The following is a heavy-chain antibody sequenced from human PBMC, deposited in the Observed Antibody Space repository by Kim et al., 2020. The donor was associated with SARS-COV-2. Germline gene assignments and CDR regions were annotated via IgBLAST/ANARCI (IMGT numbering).Heavy chain of an antibody. D-gene: IGHD3-16*02. V-gene: IGHV1-24*01. J-gene: IGHJ4*02. Sequence: ASVKVSCKVSGYTLTELSMHWVRQAPGKGLEWMGSFDPEDGETIYAQKFQGRVTMTEDTSTDTAYMELSSLRSEDTAVYYCATPAMITFGGVIAPFDYWGQGTLVTVSS. CDR3: ATPAMITFGGVIAPFDY. CDR1: GYTLTELS. CDR2: FDPEDGET.